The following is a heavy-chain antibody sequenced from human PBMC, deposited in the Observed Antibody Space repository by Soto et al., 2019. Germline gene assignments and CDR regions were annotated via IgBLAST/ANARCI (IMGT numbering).Heavy chain of an antibody. CDR1: GGSISSYY. J-gene: IGHJ4*02. D-gene: IGHD6-19*01. CDR3: ARSPPNYYSSTAWFRV. Sequence: SETLSLTCTVSGGSISSYYWSWIRQPPGKGLEWIGYIYYSGSTNYNPSLKSRVTISVDTSKNQFALKLRSVTAADTAVYYCARSPPNYYSSTAWFRVWGQGTLVTVSS. CDR2: IYYSGST. V-gene: IGHV4-59*08.